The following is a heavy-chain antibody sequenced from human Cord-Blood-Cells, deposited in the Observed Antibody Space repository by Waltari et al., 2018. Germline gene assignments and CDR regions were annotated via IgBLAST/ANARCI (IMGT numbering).Heavy chain of an antibody. CDR1: GGSISSHY. CDR2: IYYSGST. D-gene: IGHD1-1*01. CDR3: ARDSRYSRKGSYGMDV. Sequence: QVQLQESGPGLVKPSETLSLTCTVSGGSISSHYWSWIRQPQGKGLEWIGYIYYSGSTNYNPSLKSRVTISVDTSKNQFSLKLSSVTAADTAVYYCARDSRYSRKGSYGMDVWGQGTTVTVSS. J-gene: IGHJ6*02. V-gene: IGHV4-59*11.